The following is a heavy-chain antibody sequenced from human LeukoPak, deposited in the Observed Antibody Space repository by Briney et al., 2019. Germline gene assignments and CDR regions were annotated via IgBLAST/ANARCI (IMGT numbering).Heavy chain of an antibody. Sequence: PSETLSLTCTVYGGSITIYYWSWLRQPPGKGLEWIGYIYYTGSTNYNPSLKSRVTISVDTSKNQFSLKLSSVSAADTAVYYCARVVVAAGSNWFDSWGQGTLVTVSS. J-gene: IGHJ5*01. CDR3: ARVVVAAGSNWFDS. D-gene: IGHD2-15*01. CDR1: GGSITIYY. V-gene: IGHV4-59*01. CDR2: IYYTGST.